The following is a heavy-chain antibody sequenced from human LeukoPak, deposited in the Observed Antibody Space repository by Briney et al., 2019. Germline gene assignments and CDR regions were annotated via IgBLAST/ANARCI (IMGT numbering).Heavy chain of an antibody. CDR1: GFTFSSYW. D-gene: IGHD3-22*01. CDR3: AKGSSGYDEYFQH. Sequence: GSLRLSCAASGFTFSSYWMSWVRQAPGKGLEWVANIKQDGSEKYYVDSVKGRFTISRDNAKNSLYLQMNSLRAEDTALYYCAKGSSGYDEYFQHWGQGTLVTVSS. J-gene: IGHJ1*01. CDR2: IKQDGSEK. V-gene: IGHV3-7*03.